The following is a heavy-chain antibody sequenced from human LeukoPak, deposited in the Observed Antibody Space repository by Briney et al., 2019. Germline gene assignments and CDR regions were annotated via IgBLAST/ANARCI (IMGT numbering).Heavy chain of an antibody. J-gene: IGHJ4*02. CDR1: GYRLTSYW. V-gene: IGHV5-51*01. CDR2: IYPGDSDT. CDR3: ARLFEDYDSSGIGGYYFDY. D-gene: IGHD3-22*01. Sequence: GESLKISRKGSGYRLTSYWIGWVRQMPGKGLEWMGIIYPGDSDTRYSPSFQDKVNLPAAKSISTAYLQWSSLKASDTAMYYCARLFEDYDSSGIGGYYFDYWGQGTLVTVSS.